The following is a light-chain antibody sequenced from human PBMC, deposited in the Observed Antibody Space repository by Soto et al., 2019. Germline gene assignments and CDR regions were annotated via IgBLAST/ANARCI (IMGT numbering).Light chain of an antibody. CDR1: QSINTY. CDR2: AAS. V-gene: IGKV1-39*01. Sequence: DIQMTQSPSSLSASVGDRVLITCRASQSINTYLNWYQKKSGKAPRVLIYAASSLLSGVPSRFSGSGSGTDFTLTISSLQPEDFATYYCQQSYSAPFTFGPGTTVDGK. CDR3: QQSYSAPFT. J-gene: IGKJ3*01.